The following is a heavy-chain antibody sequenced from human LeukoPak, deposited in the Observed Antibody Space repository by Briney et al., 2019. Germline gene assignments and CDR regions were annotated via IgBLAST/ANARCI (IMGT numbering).Heavy chain of an antibody. D-gene: IGHD2-15*01. CDR2: IIPIFGTA. J-gene: IGHJ6*03. CDR3: ARGHCSGGSCYLYYYYYYMDV. V-gene: IGHV1-69*13. Sequence: SVKVSCKASGGTFSSYAISWVRQAPGQGLEWTGGIIPIFGTANYAQKFQGRVTITADESTSTAYMELSSLRSEDTAVYYCARGHCSGGSCYLYYYYYYMDVWGKGTTVTVSS. CDR1: GGTFSSYA.